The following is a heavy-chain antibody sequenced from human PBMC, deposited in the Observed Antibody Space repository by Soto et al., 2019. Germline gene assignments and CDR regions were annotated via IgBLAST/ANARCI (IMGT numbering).Heavy chain of an antibody. V-gene: IGHV4-59*12. CDR1: GDSSSSYY. Sequence: PWATMSLTCRVAGDSSSSYYWSSIRQPPGKGLEWIGYTYYSGRTNYNPSLKSRVTISVDTSKNQFSLKLSSVTAADTAVYYCARVVGGSTGYYYHFDYWGQGTLVTVSA. J-gene: IGHJ4*02. CDR3: ARVVGGSTGYYYHFDY. D-gene: IGHD3-22*01. CDR2: TYYSGRT.